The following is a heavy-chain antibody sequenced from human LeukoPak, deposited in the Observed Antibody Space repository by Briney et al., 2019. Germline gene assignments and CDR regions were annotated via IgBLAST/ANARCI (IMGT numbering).Heavy chain of an antibody. J-gene: IGHJ4*02. CDR1: GGSISGYY. D-gene: IGHD2-2*01. Sequence: PSETLSLTCTVSGGSISGYYWSWIRQPPGKGLEWIGEINHSGSTNYNPSLRSRVTISVDTSKNQFSLKLSSVTAADTAVYYCARGHWYQLLFVTYFDYWGQGTLVTVSS. V-gene: IGHV4-34*01. CDR2: INHSGST. CDR3: ARGHWYQLLFVTYFDY.